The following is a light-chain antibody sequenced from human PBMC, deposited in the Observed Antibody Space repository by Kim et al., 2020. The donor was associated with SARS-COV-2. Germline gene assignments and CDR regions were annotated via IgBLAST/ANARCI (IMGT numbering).Light chain of an antibody. Sequence: GPRVTISCTGNSSNIGAGYDVHWYQQLPGTAPKLLIYGNSNRPSGVPDRFSGSKSGTSASLAITGLQAEDEADYYCQSYDSSLSWVFGGGTKLTVL. V-gene: IGLV1-40*01. J-gene: IGLJ3*02. CDR2: GNS. CDR1: SSNIGAGYD. CDR3: QSYDSSLSWV.